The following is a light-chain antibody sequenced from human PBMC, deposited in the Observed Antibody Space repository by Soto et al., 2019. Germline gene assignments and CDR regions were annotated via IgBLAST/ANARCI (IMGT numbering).Light chain of an antibody. CDR2: DVH. CDR3: SSYTSSRTPYV. Sequence: QSALTQPASVSGSPGQSITISCTGTSSDVGGYNYVSWYQQHPGKAPKLMIYDVHNRPSGVSHRFSGSKSGNTASLTISGLQAEDEADYYCSSYTSSRTPYVFGAGTQLTVL. J-gene: IGLJ1*01. V-gene: IGLV2-14*01. CDR1: SSDVGGYNY.